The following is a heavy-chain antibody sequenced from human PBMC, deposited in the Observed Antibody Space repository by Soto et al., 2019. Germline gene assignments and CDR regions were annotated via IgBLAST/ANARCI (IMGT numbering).Heavy chain of an antibody. V-gene: IGHV4-59*01. CDR1: GGSISSYY. CDR2: IYYSGST. CDR3: ARGCTGASCYLSPWFDP. Sequence: SETLSLTCTVSGGSISSYYWSWIRQPPGKGLEWIGYIYYSGSTNYNPSLKSRVTISVDTSKNQFSLKLSSVTAADTAVYYCARGCTGASCYLSPWFDPWGQGTPVPVSS. J-gene: IGHJ5*02. D-gene: IGHD2-15*01.